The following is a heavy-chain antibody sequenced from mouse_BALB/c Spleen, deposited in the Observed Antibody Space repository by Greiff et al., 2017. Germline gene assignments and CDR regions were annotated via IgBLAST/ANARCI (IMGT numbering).Heavy chain of an antibody. CDR3: GRRALYEAMDY. J-gene: IGHJ4*01. CDR1: GYSFTGYF. CDR2: INPYNGDT. Sequence: EVQRVESGPELVKPGASVKISCKASGYSFTGYFMNWVKQSHGKSLEWIGRINPYNGDTFYNQKFKGKATLTVDKSSSTAHMELLSLTSEDSAVYYCGRRALYEAMDYWGQGTSVTVSS. V-gene: IGHV1-37*01. D-gene: IGHD2-3*01.